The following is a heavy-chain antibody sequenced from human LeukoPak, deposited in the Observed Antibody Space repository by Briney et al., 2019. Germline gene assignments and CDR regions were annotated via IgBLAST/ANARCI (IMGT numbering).Heavy chain of an antibody. CDR1: GFTFSSYW. D-gene: IGHD5-12*01. CDR3: ARDAGHSGYDLLDY. J-gene: IGHJ4*02. Sequence: GGSLRLSCADPGFTFSSYWMNWVRQAPGEGREWVANIKHDGSEKYYADFVRGRFTISRDNAKNSLYLQMDSLRAEDTAVYYCARDAGHSGYDLLDYWGQGTLVTVSS. CDR2: IKHDGSEK. V-gene: IGHV3-7*01.